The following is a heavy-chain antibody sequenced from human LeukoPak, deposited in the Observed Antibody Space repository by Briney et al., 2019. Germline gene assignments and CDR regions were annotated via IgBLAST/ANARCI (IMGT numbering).Heavy chain of an antibody. V-gene: IGHV3-53*01. D-gene: IGHD5-12*01. CDR3: ARGSGFETGDY. J-gene: IGHJ4*02. CDR2: IYGGSNT. CDR1: GFTFSNYW. Sequence: GGSLRLSCAASGFTFSNYWMSWVRQAPGKGLEWISVIYGGSNTYYYADSVKGRFTISRDNSKNTVYLQMNGLRVEDTAVYYCARGSGFETGDYWGQGTLVTVSS.